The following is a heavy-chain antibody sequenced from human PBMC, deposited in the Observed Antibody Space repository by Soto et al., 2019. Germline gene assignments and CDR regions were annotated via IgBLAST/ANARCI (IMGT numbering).Heavy chain of an antibody. D-gene: IGHD4-4*01. CDR3: ARDLDHDYSNSNDAFDI. V-gene: IGHV3-66*01. J-gene: IGHJ3*02. CDR1: GFSVSTNY. CDR2: IYSGGST. Sequence: EVQLVESGGDLVQPGGSLRLSCAASGFSVSTNYMSWVRQAPGKGLEWVSVIYSGGSTYYADSVKGRFTISRDNSKNTLYLQMNSQSAEDTAVYYCARDLDHDYSNSNDAFDIWGQGTMVTVSS.